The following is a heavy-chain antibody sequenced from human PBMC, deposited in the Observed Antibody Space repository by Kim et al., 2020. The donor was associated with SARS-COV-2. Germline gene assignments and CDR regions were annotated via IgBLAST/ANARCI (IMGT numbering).Heavy chain of an antibody. CDR2: IRQDGSQK. D-gene: IGHD5-12*01. J-gene: IGHJ4*02. V-gene: IGHV3-7*03. Sequence: GGSLRLSCAASGFTFSSYWMGWVRQAPGKGLEWVANIRQDGSQKYYVDSVKGRFTISRDNAENSLYLQMNSLGAEDTAVYFCARDSGSYYFDSWGQGTLVTVSS. CDR1: GFTFSSYW. CDR3: ARDSGSYYFDS.